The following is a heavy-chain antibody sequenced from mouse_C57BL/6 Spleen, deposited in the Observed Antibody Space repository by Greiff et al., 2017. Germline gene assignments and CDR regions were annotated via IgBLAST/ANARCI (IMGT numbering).Heavy chain of an antibody. D-gene: IGHD1-1*01. J-gene: IGHJ1*03. CDR3: ARPPDSYGSSYDWYFDV. CDR2: IDPANGNT. CDR1: GFNIKNTY. V-gene: IGHV14-3*01. Sequence: EVKLQESVAELVRPGASVKLSCTASGFNIKNTYMHWVKQRPEQGLEWIGRIDPANGNTKYAPKFQGKATITADTSSNTAYLQLSSLTSEDTDIYYCARPPDSYGSSYDWYFDVWGTGTTVTVSS.